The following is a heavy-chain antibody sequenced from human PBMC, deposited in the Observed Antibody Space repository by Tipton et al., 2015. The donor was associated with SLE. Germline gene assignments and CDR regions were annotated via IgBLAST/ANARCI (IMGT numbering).Heavy chain of an antibody. CDR3: ARSQALTGRSASDL. CDR2: IYSGGSRA. V-gene: IGHV3-23*03. CDR1: GFTFSSYA. J-gene: IGHJ3*01. Sequence: SLRLSCAASGFTFSSYAMSWVRQAPGKGLEWVSVIYSGGSRAYYADSVKGRFTISRDNSKNTLYLQMNSLRAEDTAVYYCARSQALTGRSASDLWGQGTMVTVSS. D-gene: IGHD3-9*01.